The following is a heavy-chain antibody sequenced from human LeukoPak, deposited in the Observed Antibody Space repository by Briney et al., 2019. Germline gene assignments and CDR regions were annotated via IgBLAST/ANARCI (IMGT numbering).Heavy chain of an antibody. D-gene: IGHD2-15*01. J-gene: IGHJ4*02. Sequence: ASVKVSCKASGGTFSSYAISWVRQAPGQGLEWMGRIIPILGIANYAQKFQGRVTITADKSTSTAYMELSSLRSEDTAVYYCATTEGLDIVVVVAALDYWGQGTLVTVSS. CDR2: IIPILGIA. CDR1: GGTFSSYA. V-gene: IGHV1-69*04. CDR3: ATTEGLDIVVVVAALDY.